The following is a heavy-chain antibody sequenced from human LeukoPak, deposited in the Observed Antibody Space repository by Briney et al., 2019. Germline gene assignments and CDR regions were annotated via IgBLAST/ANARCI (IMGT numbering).Heavy chain of an antibody. CDR1: GGSISSSSYY. Sequence: SETLSLTCTVSGGSISSSSYYWGWIRPPLGKGLEWIGSIYYSGSTYYNPSLKSRVTISVDTSKNQFSLKLSSVTAADTAVYYCARRLLQLWPRVRGKTTCFDYWGQGTLVTVSS. V-gene: IGHV4-39*07. D-gene: IGHD5-18*01. CDR2: IYYSGST. J-gene: IGHJ4*02. CDR3: ARRLLQLWPRVRGKTTCFDY.